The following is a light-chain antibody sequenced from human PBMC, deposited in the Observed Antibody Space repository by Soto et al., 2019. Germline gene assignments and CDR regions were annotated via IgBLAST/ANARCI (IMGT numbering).Light chain of an antibody. CDR2: AAS. V-gene: IGKV1-6*01. CDR3: LQDYSYPIT. J-gene: IGKJ5*01. CDR1: QGIGNY. Sequence: QITHSPSSLSASVGYLVSRTYQASQGIGNYLNLYQQKPGKAPKLLIYAASSLQTGVPSRFSGSGSGTDFTLTINSLQPEDFATYYCLQDYSYPITFGQGTRLE.